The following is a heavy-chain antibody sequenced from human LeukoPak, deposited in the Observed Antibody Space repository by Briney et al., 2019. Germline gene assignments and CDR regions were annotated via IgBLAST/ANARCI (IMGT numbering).Heavy chain of an antibody. V-gene: IGHV1-69*06. Sequence: ASVKVSCKASGGTFSSYAISWVRQAPGQGLEWMGGIIPIFGTANYAQKFQGRVTITADKSTSTAYMELSSLRSEDTAVYYCAARKYYYDSSGYYDYWGQGTLVTVSS. CDR2: IIPIFGTA. D-gene: IGHD3-22*01. CDR3: AARKYYYDSSGYYDY. J-gene: IGHJ4*02. CDR1: GGTFSSYA.